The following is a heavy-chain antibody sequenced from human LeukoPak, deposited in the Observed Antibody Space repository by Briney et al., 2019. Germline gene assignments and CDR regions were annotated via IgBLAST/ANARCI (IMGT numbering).Heavy chain of an antibody. J-gene: IGHJ6*02. Sequence: GGSLRLSCAASGFTFSNYDMHWVRQAPGKGLEWVSYIRSSGSTIYYADSVKGRFTISRDNAKNSLYLQMNSLRAEDTAVYYCARDGSTYCSSTSCYSGYYYYGMDVWGQGTTVTVSS. CDR1: GFTFSNYD. CDR3: ARDGSTYCSSTSCYSGYYYYGMDV. CDR2: IRSSGSTI. V-gene: IGHV3-11*01. D-gene: IGHD2-2*01.